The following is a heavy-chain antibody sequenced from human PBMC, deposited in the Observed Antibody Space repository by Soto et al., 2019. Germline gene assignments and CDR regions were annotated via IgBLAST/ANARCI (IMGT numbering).Heavy chain of an antibody. D-gene: IGHD5-12*01. J-gene: IGHJ4*02. CDR3: ARGSEQYSGYDAVCYY. V-gene: IGHV1-18*01. CDR1: GYTFTSYG. Sequence: ASVTVSCKASGYTFTSYGISWVRQAPGQGLEWMGWISAYNGNTNYAQKLQGRVTMTTDTSTSTAYMELRSLRSDDTAVYYCARGSEQYSGYDAVCYYWGQGTLVTVSS. CDR2: ISAYNGNT.